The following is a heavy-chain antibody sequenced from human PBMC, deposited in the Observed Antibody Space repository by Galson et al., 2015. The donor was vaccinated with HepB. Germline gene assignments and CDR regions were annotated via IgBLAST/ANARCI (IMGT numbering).Heavy chain of an antibody. CDR2: ISSSSTYM. V-gene: IGHV3-21*01. CDR1: GFIFSSYS. D-gene: IGHD3-22*01. J-gene: IGHJ4*02. CDR3: ARGSVAYYYDSNTYYDY. Sequence: SLRLSCAASGFIFSSYSMNWVRQAPGKGLEWVSSISSSSTYMYYADSVKGRFTISRDNANNSLYLQMNSLRAEDTAVYYCARGSVAYYYDSNTYYDYWGQGTLVTVSS.